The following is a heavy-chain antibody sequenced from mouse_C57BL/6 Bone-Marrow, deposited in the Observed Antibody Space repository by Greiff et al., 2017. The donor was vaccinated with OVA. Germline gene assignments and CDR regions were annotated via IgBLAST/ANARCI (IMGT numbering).Heavy chain of an antibody. CDR2: ISRGGSYT. CDR3: ASRIYDGYYGYAMDY. V-gene: IGHV5-6*01. J-gene: IGHJ4*01. CDR1: GFTFSSYG. Sequence: DVHLVESGGDLVKPGGSLKLSCAASGFTFSSYGMSWVRQTPDKRLEWVATISRGGSYTYYPDSVKGRFTISRDNAKNTLYLQMSSLKSEDTAMDYCASRIYDGYYGYAMDYWGQGTSVTVSS. D-gene: IGHD2-3*01.